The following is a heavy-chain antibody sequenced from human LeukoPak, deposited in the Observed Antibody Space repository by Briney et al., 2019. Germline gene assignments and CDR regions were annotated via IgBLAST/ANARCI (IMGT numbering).Heavy chain of an antibody. J-gene: IGHJ4*02. CDR3: AAKRGDY. D-gene: IGHD4/OR15-4a*01. CDR2: MNLDGSEK. V-gene: IGHV3-7*01. CDR1: GFTFSNYW. Sequence: GGSLRLSCAASGFTFSNYWMSWVRQAPGKGLEWVANMNLDGSEKYYVDVVKGRFTIPRDNAQNSLFLQMNSLRAEDTAVYYCAAKRGDYWGQGTLVTVSS.